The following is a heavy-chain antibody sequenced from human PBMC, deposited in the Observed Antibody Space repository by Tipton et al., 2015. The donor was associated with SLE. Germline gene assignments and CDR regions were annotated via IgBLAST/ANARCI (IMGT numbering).Heavy chain of an antibody. V-gene: IGHV4-59*11. CDR2: IYYSGST. CDR1: GGSISSHY. Sequence: LRLSCTVSGGSISSHYWSWIRQPPGKGLEWIGYIYYSGSTNYNPSLKSRVTISVDTSKNQFSLKLSSVTAADTAVYYCARGTRLGDFWSGYLPRFDYWGQGTLVTVSS. D-gene: IGHD3-3*01. CDR3: ARGTRLGDFWSGYLPRFDY. J-gene: IGHJ4*02.